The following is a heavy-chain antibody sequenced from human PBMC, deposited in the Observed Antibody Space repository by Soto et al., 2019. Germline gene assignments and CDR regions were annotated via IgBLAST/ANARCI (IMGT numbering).Heavy chain of an antibody. Sequence: QVQLVQSGPEVKKPGASVKVSCRASGYTFSSVGISWVRQAPGQGLEWMGWISAYNGNTNYAQSLQGRVTMTTDTSTGTAYMELRSLRSDDTAVYYCARDRTLVRGVLIWLFDYWGQGTLVTVSS. J-gene: IGHJ4*02. CDR3: ARDRTLVRGVLIWLFDY. V-gene: IGHV1-18*04. CDR2: ISAYNGNT. CDR1: GYTFSSVG. D-gene: IGHD3-10*01.